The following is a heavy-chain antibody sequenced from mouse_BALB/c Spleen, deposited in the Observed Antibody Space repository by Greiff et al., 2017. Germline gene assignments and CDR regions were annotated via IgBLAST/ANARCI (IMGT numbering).Heavy chain of an antibody. J-gene: IGHJ4*01. Sequence: EVQLVESGGGLVQPGGSMKLSCVASGFTFSNYWMNWVRQSPEKGLEWVAEIRLKSNNYATHYAESVKGRFTISRDDSKSSVYLQMNNLRAEDTGIYYCTRNGLYAMDYWGQGTSVTVSS. CDR3: TRNGLYAMDY. CDR2: IRLKSNNYAT. CDR1: GFTFSNYW. V-gene: IGHV6-6*02.